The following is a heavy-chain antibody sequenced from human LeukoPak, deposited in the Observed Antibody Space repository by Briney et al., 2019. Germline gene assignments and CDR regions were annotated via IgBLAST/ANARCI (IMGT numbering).Heavy chain of an antibody. CDR3: ARARGTNYYGMDV. V-gene: IGHV1-2*02. Sequence: EASVKVSCKASGYTFTGYYMHWVRQAPGQGLEWMAWIIPNSGGTNYAQKFQGRVTMTRDTSIRTAYMELSRLRSDDTAVYYCARARGTNYYGMDVWSQGTTVTVSS. J-gene: IGHJ6*02. CDR2: IIPNSGGT. D-gene: IGHD3-16*01. CDR1: GYTFTGYY.